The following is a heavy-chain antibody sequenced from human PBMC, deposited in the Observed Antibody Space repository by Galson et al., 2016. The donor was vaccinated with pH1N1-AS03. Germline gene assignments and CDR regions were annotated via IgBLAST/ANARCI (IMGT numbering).Heavy chain of an antibody. V-gene: IGHV4-61*02. J-gene: IGHJ4*02. Sequence: LSLTCTVSGASISSSPYYWSWIRQPAGKGLEWIGRGYSSGHTNYNTSLKGRVTISVDTSKNQFSLRLSSATAADPAFYYCAREDGTTVISKFDYWGQGTLGTVSS. CDR1: GASISSSPYY. CDR2: GYSSGHT. D-gene: IGHD2/OR15-2a*01. CDR3: AREDGTTVISKFDY.